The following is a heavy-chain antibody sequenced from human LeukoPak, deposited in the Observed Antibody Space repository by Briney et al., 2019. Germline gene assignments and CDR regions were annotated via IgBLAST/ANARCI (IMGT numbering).Heavy chain of an antibody. CDR1: GYTFTGYY. D-gene: IGHD3-22*01. V-gene: IGHV1-2*02. CDR3: ARAGIVVVESYYYYGMDV. Sequence: ASVKVSCKASGYTFTGYYMDWVRQAPGQGLEWMGWINPNSGGTNYAQKFQGRVTMTRDTSISTAYMELSRLRSDDTAVYYCARAGIVVVESYYYYGMDVWGQGTTVTVSS. J-gene: IGHJ6*02. CDR2: INPNSGGT.